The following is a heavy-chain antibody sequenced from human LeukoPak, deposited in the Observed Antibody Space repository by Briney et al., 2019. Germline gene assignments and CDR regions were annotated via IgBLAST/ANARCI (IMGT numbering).Heavy chain of an antibody. J-gene: IGHJ4*02. CDR2: IVYDGGSK. Sequence: GGSLRLSCAASGFTFNSHGMHWVRQGPGKGPEWVSFIVYDGGSKYYADSVKGRFTISRDNSKNTLFLQMNSLRTEDTAVYYCAKVQSYYGILTGEPFDYRGQGTLVTVSS. CDR3: AKVQSYYGILTGEPFDY. V-gene: IGHV3-30*02. CDR1: GFTFNSHG. D-gene: IGHD3-9*01.